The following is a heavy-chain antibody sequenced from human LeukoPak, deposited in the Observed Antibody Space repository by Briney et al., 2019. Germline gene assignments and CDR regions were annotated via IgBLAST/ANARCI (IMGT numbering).Heavy chain of an antibody. J-gene: IGHJ3*02. CDR2: IYYSGST. CDR1: GGSISRSTYY. V-gene: IGHV4-39*01. Sequence: SETLSLTCTVSGGSISRSTYYWAWIRQPPGKGLEWIGSIYYSGSTNYSPSLKSRFTISVDTSKNQFSLRLTSVTAADTALYYCARWGGSDAFDIWGQGTMVTVSS. CDR3: ARWGGSDAFDI. D-gene: IGHD3-10*01.